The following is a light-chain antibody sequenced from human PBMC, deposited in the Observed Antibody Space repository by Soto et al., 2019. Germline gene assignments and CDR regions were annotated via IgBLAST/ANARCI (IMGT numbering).Light chain of an antibody. CDR3: QQYHDWPT. CDR1: HTVSSS. Sequence: EIVVTQSPATLSVSPGERATLSCRASHTVSSSFAWYQQIPGQAPRLLIYGSSIKAAGIPARFSGSGSGTEFTLTISSLQSEDFAVYYCQQYHDWPTLGQGTKVE. CDR2: GSS. J-gene: IGKJ1*01. V-gene: IGKV3-15*01.